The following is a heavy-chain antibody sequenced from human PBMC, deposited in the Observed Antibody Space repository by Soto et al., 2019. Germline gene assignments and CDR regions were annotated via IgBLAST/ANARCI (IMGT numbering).Heavy chain of an antibody. Sequence: EVQLVESGGGLVQPGGSLRLSCAASGFTFSSYSMNWVRQAPGKGLEWVSYIRSSSSTIYYADSVKGRFTISRDNAKTSLYLQMNSLSDEDTAVYYCARGSPRVRATVGPFDYWGQGTLVTVSS. V-gene: IGHV3-48*02. CDR2: IRSSSSTI. D-gene: IGHD1-26*01. CDR3: ARGSPRVRATVGPFDY. CDR1: GFTFSSYS. J-gene: IGHJ4*02.